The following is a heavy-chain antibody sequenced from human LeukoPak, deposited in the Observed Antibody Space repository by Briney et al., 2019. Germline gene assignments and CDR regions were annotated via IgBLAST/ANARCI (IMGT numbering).Heavy chain of an antibody. CDR3: ARGQRYSSSWQLYYYYYMDV. Sequence: ASVKVSCKASGYTLTSYGISWVRQAPGQGLEWMGWMNPNSGNTGYAQKFQGRVTITRNTSISTAYMELSSLRSEDTAVYYCARGQRYSSSWQLYYYYYMDVWGKGTTVTVSS. V-gene: IGHV1-8*03. CDR1: GYTLTSYG. J-gene: IGHJ6*03. D-gene: IGHD6-13*01. CDR2: MNPNSGNT.